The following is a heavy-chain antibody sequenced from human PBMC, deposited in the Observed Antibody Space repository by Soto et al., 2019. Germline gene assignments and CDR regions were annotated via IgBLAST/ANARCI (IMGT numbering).Heavy chain of an antibody. Sequence: GGSLRLSCAASGFTFSSYAMHWVRQAPGRGLEWVAVISYDGSNKYYADSVKGRFTISRDNSKNTLYLQMNSLRAEDTAVYYCAREEAGNFDYWGQGTLVTVSS. CDR3: AREEAGNFDY. V-gene: IGHV3-30-3*01. J-gene: IGHJ4*02. D-gene: IGHD3-10*01. CDR1: GFTFSSYA. CDR2: ISYDGSNK.